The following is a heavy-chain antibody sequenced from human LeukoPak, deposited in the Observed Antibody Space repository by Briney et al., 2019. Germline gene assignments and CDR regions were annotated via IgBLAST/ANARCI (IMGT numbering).Heavy chain of an antibody. Sequence: GGSLRLSCAASGFIFTTYSMNWVRQAPGKGLEWVSYISSSSDTIYYADSVKGRSTISRDSAKNSLYLQMDSLRAEDTAIYYCVSGISGPKGDYWGQGTLVTVSS. CDR2: ISSSSDTI. D-gene: IGHD3-10*01. V-gene: IGHV3-48*04. J-gene: IGHJ4*02. CDR1: GFIFTTYS. CDR3: VSGISGPKGDY.